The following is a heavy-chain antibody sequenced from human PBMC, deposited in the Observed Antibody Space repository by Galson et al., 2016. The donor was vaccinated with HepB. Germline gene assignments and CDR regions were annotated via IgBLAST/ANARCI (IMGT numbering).Heavy chain of an antibody. J-gene: IGHJ4*02. V-gene: IGHV3-74*01. Sequence: SLRLSCAASGFTFSSHWMHWVRQAPGKGLVWVSRIDSDGSDIRYADSVRGRFTISRDNAKNTLYLQMNSLRAEDTAVYYCARDQRSSFDYWGQGTLVTVSS. CDR1: GFTFSSHW. CDR3: ARDQRSSFDY. D-gene: IGHD6-19*01. CDR2: IDSDGSDI.